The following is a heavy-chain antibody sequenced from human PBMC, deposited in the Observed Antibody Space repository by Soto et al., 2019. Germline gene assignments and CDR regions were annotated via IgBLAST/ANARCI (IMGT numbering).Heavy chain of an antibody. Sequence: DVQLVESGGGLVQPGGSLRLSCAASGFYITNYWMTWVRQAPGKGPELVANIKEDGSLKFYVDSVRGRFTISRDNAKNSVYLGMSRLRAEDTAVYYCVRDSYTAHWHTAGEDYWGQGTLVTVSS. CDR2: IKEDGSLK. J-gene: IGHJ4*02. V-gene: IGHV3-7*01. D-gene: IGHD2-2*02. CDR3: VRDSYTAHWHTAGEDY. CDR1: GFYITNYW.